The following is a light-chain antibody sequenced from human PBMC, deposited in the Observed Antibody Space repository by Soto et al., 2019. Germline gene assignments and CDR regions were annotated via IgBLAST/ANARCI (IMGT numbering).Light chain of an antibody. CDR3: SSYGGSDNVV. Sequence: QSALTQPPSASGSPGQSVTISCTGTSSDVGGYKYVSWYQKHPGKAPKLLTYEVNKRPSGVPDRFSGSKSGNTASLTVSGLQAEDEADYYCSSYGGSDNVVFGGGTKVTVL. CDR2: EVN. CDR1: SSDVGGYKY. J-gene: IGLJ2*01. V-gene: IGLV2-8*01.